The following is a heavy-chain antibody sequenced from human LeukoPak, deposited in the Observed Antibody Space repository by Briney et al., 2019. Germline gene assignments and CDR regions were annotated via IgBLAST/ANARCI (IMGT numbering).Heavy chain of an antibody. CDR2: MNPNSGNT. J-gene: IGHJ4*02. CDR3: ARGRGRLNMYYFDY. CDR1: GYTFTSYD. Sequence: ASAKVSCKASGYTFTSYDINWVRQATGQGLEWMGWMNPNSGNTGYAQKFQGRVTITRNTSISTAYMELSSLRSEDTAVYYCARGRGRLNMYYFDYWGQGTLVTVSS. V-gene: IGHV1-8*03.